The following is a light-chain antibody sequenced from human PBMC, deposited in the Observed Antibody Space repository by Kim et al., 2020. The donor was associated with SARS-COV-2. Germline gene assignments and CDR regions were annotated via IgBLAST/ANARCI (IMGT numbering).Light chain of an antibody. J-gene: IGKJ4*01. CDR3: HQYNNWPLT. Sequence: VSPGERATLSCRASQSFTNNLAWYQQKPGQAPRLLISAASTRATGIPARFSGSGSGTDFTLTISSLQSEDFAIYYCHQYNNWPLTFGGGTKVDIK. V-gene: IGKV3-15*01. CDR2: AAS. CDR1: QSFTNN.